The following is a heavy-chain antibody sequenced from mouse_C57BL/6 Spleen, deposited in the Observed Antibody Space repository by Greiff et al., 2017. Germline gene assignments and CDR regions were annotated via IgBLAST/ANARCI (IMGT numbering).Heavy chain of an antibody. CDR3: ARGDGTTGYFDV. V-gene: IGHV1-52*01. D-gene: IGHD2-3*01. CDR2: IDPSDSET. CDR1: GYTFTSYW. Sequence: VQLQQPGAELVRPGSSVKLSCKASGYTFTSYWMHWVKQRPIQGLEWIGNIDPSDSETHYNQKFKDKATLTVDKSSSTAYMQLSSLTSEDSAVYYCARGDGTTGYFDVWGTGTTVTVSS. J-gene: IGHJ1*03.